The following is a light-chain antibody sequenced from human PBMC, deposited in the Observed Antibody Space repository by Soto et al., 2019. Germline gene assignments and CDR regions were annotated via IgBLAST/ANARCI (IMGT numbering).Light chain of an antibody. V-gene: IGKV3-15*01. J-gene: IGKJ5*01. CDR3: KHYNNWPTT. Sequence: EIVMTQSPATLSVSPGESVTLSCRASQSVASNLAWYQQRPGQAPSLIIFGASTRAPGIPGRFSGSGSGPDFTPRIRSVRYEDFSVHHCKHYNNWPTTSGQGTVMEI. CDR2: GAS. CDR1: QSVASN.